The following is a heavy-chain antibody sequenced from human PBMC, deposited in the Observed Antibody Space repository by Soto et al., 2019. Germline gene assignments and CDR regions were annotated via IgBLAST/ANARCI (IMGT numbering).Heavy chain of an antibody. CDR2: ISSNGGST. Sequence: GGSLRLSCAASGFTFSSYAMHWVRQAPGKGLEYVSAISSNGGSTYYANSVKGRFTISRDNSKNTLYLQMNSLRAEDTAVYYCAKSPGKTGTTRWFDPWGQGTLVTVSS. J-gene: IGHJ5*02. D-gene: IGHD1-1*01. V-gene: IGHV3-64*01. CDR1: GFTFSSYA. CDR3: AKSPGKTGTTRWFDP.